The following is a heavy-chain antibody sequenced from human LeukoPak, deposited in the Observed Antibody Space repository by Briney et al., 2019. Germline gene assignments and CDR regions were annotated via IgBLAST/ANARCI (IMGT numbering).Heavy chain of an antibody. D-gene: IGHD3-9*01. Sequence: PSETLSLTCTVSGRSISSGDYYWSWIRQPPGKGLEWIGYIYYSGSTYYNPSLKSRVTISVDTSKNQFSLKLSSVTAADTAVYYCARGDIFLSGFDNWGQGTLVTVSS. CDR1: GRSISSGDYY. J-gene: IGHJ4*02. CDR3: ARGDIFLSGFDN. CDR2: IYYSGST. V-gene: IGHV4-30-4*01.